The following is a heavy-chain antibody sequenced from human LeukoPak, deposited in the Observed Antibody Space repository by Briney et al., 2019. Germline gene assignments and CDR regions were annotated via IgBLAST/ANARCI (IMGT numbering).Heavy chain of an antibody. J-gene: IGHJ6*03. CDR3: ASHSRGSGYSPGYYYYYMDV. CDR1: GGSISSYY. Sequence: SETLSLTCTVSGGSISSYYWSWIRQPPGKGLEWIGYIYYSGSTNYNPSLKSRVTISVDTSKNQFSLKLSSVTAADTAVYYCASHSRGSGYSPGYYYYYMDVWGKGTTVTVSS. V-gene: IGHV4-59*12. CDR2: IYYSGST. D-gene: IGHD3-22*01.